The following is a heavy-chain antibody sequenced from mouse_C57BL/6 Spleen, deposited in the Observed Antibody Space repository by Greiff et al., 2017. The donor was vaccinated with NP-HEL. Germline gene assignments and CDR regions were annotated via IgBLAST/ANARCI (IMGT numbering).Heavy chain of an antibody. D-gene: IGHD1-1*01. J-gene: IGHJ2*01. CDR3: TRPNHYYGSSYDGDY. CDR2: IDPETGGT. CDR1: GYTFTDYE. V-gene: IGHV1-15*01. Sequence: VQLQQSGAELVRPGASVTLSCKASGYTFTDYEMHWVKQTPVHGLEWIGAIDPETGGTAYNQKSKGKAILTADKSSSTAYMELRSLTSEDSAVYYCTRPNHYYGSSYDGDYWGQGTTLTVSS.